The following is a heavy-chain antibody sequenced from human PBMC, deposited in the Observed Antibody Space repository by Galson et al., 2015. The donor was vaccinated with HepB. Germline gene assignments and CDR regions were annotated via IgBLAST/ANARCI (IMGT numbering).Heavy chain of an antibody. CDR1: GGSFSGYY. CDR3: ARDVVVVPAASGGGWFDP. V-gene: IGHV4-31*11. D-gene: IGHD2-2*01. J-gene: IGHJ5*02. Sequence: QVQLQESGPGLVKPSETLSLTCAVYGGSFSGYYWSWIRQHPGKGLEWIGYIYYSGSTYYNPSLKSRVTISVDTSKNQFSLKLSSVTAADTAVYYCARDVVVVPAASGGGWFDPWGQGTLVTVSS. CDR2: IYYSGST.